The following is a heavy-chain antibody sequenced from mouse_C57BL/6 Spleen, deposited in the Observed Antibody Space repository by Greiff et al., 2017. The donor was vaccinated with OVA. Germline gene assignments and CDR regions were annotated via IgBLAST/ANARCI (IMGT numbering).Heavy chain of an antibody. CDR3: ARSSSNYYGSSYGYFDV. CDR2: INPYNGDT. V-gene: IGHV1-20*01. D-gene: IGHD1-1*01. CDR1: GYSFTGYF. J-gene: IGHJ1*03. Sequence: VQLQQSGPELVKPGDSVKISCKASGYSFTGYFMNWVMQSHGKSLEWIGRINPYNGDTFYNQKFKGKATLTVDKSSSTAHMELRSLTSEDSAVYYCARSSSNYYGSSYGYFDVWGTGTTVTVSS.